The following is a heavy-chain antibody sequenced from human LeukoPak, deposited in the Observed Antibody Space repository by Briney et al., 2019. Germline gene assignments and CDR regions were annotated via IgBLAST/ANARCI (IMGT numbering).Heavy chain of an antibody. CDR3: ARRADSSGWYWDY. V-gene: IGHV4-34*01. Sequence: SETLSLTCAVYGGSFSGYYWSWIRQPPGKGLEWIGEINHSGSTNYNPSLKSRVTISVDTSKNQFSLKLSSVTAADTAVYYCARRADSSGWYWDYWGQGTTVTVSS. J-gene: IGHJ4*03. D-gene: IGHD6-19*01. CDR2: INHSGST. CDR1: GGSFSGYY.